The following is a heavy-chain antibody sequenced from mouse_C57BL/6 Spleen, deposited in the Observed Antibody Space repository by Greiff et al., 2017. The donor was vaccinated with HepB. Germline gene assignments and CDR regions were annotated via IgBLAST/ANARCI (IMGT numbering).Heavy chain of an antibody. CDR3: ARGDYYGSSTWYFDV. V-gene: IGHV5-4*01. CDR2: ISDGGSYT. Sequence: EVQRVESGGGLVKPGGSLKLSCAASGFTFSSYAMSWVRQTPEKRLEWVATISDGGSYTYYPDNVKGRFTISRDNAKNNLYLQMSHLKSEDTAMYYCARGDYYGSSTWYFDVWGTGTTVTVSS. CDR1: GFTFSSYA. D-gene: IGHD1-1*01. J-gene: IGHJ1*03.